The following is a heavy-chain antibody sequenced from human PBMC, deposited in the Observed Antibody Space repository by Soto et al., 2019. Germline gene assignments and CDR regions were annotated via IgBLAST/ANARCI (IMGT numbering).Heavy chain of an antibody. Sequence: PRGSLRLSCAASGFTVSSTYMSWVRQAPGKGLEWVSVMYRGGSTYYAESVKGRFTISKDNSKNMLYIQMNGLRAEDTAVYYCARSGYTSSWTGYYFDYWGQGTLVTVSS. CDR2: MYRGGST. CDR1: GFTVSSTY. CDR3: ARSGYTSSWTGYYFDY. J-gene: IGHJ4*02. D-gene: IGHD6-13*01. V-gene: IGHV3-53*01.